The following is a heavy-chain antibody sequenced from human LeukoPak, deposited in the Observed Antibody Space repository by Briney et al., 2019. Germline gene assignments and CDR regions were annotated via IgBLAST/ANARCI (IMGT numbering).Heavy chain of an antibody. CDR3: AREYYYDSSGYYYY. CDR1: GYNYDTYG. V-gene: IGHV1-18*01. D-gene: IGHD3-22*01. J-gene: IGHJ4*02. Sequence: GASVKVSCKASGYNYDTYGISWVRQAPGQGLEWLGWIRVQNGKTKYAQSLQGRVTMTTDTSTSTAYMELRSLRSADTAVYYCAREYYYDSSGYYYYWGQGTLVTVSS. CDR2: IRVQNGKT.